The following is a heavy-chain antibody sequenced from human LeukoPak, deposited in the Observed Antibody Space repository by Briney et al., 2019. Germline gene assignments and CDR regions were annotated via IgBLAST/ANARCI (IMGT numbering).Heavy chain of an antibody. D-gene: IGHD6-19*01. CDR3: ARQFGVAGLDY. CDR2: IDWDDEK. CDR1: GFSLTTSGMC. J-gene: IGHJ4*02. Sequence: RESGPALVKPTQTLTLTCTFSGFSLTTSGMCVSWIRQPPGKALEWLARIDWDDEKYYSTSLKTRVTISKDTSKNQVVLTMTYMDPVDTATYYCARQFGVAGLDYWGQGTLVTVSS. V-gene: IGHV2-70*11.